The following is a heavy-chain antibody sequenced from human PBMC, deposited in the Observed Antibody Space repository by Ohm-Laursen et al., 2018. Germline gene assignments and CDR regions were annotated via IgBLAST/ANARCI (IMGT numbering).Heavy chain of an antibody. CDR3: AREELESSGWDD. Sequence: SLRLSCAASGFTFSSYGMHWVRQASGKGLEWVANIKEDGSVKQYVDSVKGRFTISRDNAKNTLYLQMNSLRAEDTAVYYCAREELESSGWDDWGQGTLVTVSS. D-gene: IGHD6-19*01. V-gene: IGHV3-7*01. CDR2: IKEDGSVK. J-gene: IGHJ4*02. CDR1: GFTFSSYG.